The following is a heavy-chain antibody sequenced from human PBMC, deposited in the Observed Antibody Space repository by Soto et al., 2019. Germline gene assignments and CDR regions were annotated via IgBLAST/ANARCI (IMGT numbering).Heavy chain of an antibody. CDR3: SSRVKGDFDV. V-gene: IGHV1-46*03. J-gene: IGHJ6*01. CDR1: GDTSTSHY. Sequence: QVQLVQSGAEVMKPGASVKVSCKASGDTSTSHYIHWVRQAPGQGPEWMGRIHPSGGGTTYAHDFQGRLVMTRDTSTSKVYMDLSSLTSEDTAVYYCSSRVKGDFDVWGQGTTVIVS. D-gene: IGHD3-3*01. CDR2: IHPSGGGT.